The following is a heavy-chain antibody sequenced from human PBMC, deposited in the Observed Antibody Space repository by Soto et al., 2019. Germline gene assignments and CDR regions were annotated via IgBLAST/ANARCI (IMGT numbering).Heavy chain of an antibody. J-gene: IGHJ6*02. V-gene: IGHV1-2*02. D-gene: IGHD2-2*02. Sequence: ASVKVSCKASGYTFTGYYMHWLRQAPGQGLEWMGWINPNSGGTNYAQKFQGRVTMTRDTSISTAYMELSRLRSDDTAVYYCARLGYCSSTSCYTPPDVWGQGTTVTVSS. CDR1: GYTFTGYY. CDR2: INPNSGGT. CDR3: ARLGYCSSTSCYTPPDV.